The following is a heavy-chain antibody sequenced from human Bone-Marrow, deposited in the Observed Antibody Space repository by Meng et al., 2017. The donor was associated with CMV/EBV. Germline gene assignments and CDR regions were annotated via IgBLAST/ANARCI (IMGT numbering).Heavy chain of an antibody. D-gene: IGHD3-22*01. V-gene: IGHV3-64*02. J-gene: IGHJ4*02. Sequence: SASSGFTFSTYGMQWVRQAPGKGLEIVSAISPSGGATNHADSVKGRFSISRDNSKNTLFLQMGSLSAEDMGVYYCARRADSGAYFDYWGQGALVTVSS. CDR2: ISPSGGAT. CDR1: GFTFSTYG. CDR3: ARRADSGAYFDY.